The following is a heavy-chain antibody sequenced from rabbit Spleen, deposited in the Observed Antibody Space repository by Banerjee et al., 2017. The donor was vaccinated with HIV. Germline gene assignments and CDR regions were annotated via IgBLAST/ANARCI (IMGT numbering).Heavy chain of an antibody. CDR1: GLDFSISYW. V-gene: IGHV1S45*01. CDR3: ARDAAGREDFNL. CDR2: IDVYKTANT. J-gene: IGHJ4*01. D-gene: IGHD4-2*01. Sequence: QEQLEESGGDLVKPGASLALTCKASGLDFSISYWICWVRQAPGKGLEWIACIDVYKTANTYYASWAKGRFTISKPSSTTVTLQMTSLTAADTATYFCARDAAGREDFNLWGQGTLVTVS.